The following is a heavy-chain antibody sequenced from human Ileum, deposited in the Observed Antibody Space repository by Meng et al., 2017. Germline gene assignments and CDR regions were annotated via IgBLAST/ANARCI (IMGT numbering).Heavy chain of an antibody. Sequence: ASVKVSCKASGYIFTKHAMNWVRQAPGQGLEWMGWINTNTGNADYAQGFTGRFVFSLDTSVSTAFLQISNLKPEDTAVYFCARSGYSGYDLDPWGQGTLVTSPQ. D-gene: IGHD5-12*01. J-gene: IGHJ5*02. CDR3: ARSGYSGYDLDP. V-gene: IGHV7-4-1*02. CDR1: GYIFTKHA. CDR2: INTNTGNA.